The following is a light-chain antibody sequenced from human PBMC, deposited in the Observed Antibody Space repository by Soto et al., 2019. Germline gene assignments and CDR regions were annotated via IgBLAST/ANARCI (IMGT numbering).Light chain of an antibody. Sequence: EIVFAQCPFTVSFGRVERATLSCRASQSLSNSFIAWYQQKPGQAPRLLIYDTSSRATGIPDRFSGSGSGTDFTLTISRLEPEDFSVFYCQQYGTSEIIFGQGTRLEIK. V-gene: IGKV3-20*01. CDR2: DTS. CDR1: QSLSNSF. CDR3: QQYGTSEII. J-gene: IGKJ5*01.